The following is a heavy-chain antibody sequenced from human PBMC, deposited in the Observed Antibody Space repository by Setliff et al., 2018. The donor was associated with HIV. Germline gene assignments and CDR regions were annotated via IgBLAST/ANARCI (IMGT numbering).Heavy chain of an antibody. Sequence: SETLSLTCAVSGYSISSGYYWGWIRQPPGKGLEWIGSIYHSGSTYYSPSLKSRVTISIDTSKHQFSLKLTSVTAADTALYYCARDVMEYFGNYFDYWGQGALVTVSS. J-gene: IGHJ4*02. D-gene: IGHD3-3*01. CDR3: ARDVMEYFGNYFDY. CDR1: GYSISSGYY. V-gene: IGHV4-38-2*02. CDR2: IYHSGST.